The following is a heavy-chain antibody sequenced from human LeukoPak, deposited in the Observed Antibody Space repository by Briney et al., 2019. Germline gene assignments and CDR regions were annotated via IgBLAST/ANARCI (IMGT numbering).Heavy chain of an antibody. J-gene: IGHJ6*02. D-gene: IGHD2-8*02. CDR3: ARATGSGTPYYYYGMDV. Sequence: TPSQTLSLTCAVSGGSISSGGYSWSWIRQPPGKGLEWIGYIYHSGSTYYNPSLKSRVTISVDRSKNQFSLKLSSVTAADTAVYYCARATGSGTPYYYYGMDVWGQGTTVTVSS. CDR1: GGSISSGGYS. V-gene: IGHV4-30-2*01. CDR2: IYHSGST.